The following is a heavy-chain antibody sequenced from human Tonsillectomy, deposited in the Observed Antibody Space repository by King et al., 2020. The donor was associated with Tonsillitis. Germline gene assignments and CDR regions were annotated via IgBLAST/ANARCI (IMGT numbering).Heavy chain of an antibody. CDR2: INHSGST. V-gene: IGHV4-34*01. CDR1: GGSFSGYY. Sequence: VQLQQWGAGLLKPSETLSLTCAVYGGSFSGYYWSWIRQPPGKGLEWIGEINHSGSTNYNPSLKSRVTISVDTSKNQFSLKLSSVTAADTAVYYCARAGAPTYYYDSGVDYWGQGTLVTVSS. CDR3: ARAGAPTYYYDSGVDY. J-gene: IGHJ4*02. D-gene: IGHD3-22*01.